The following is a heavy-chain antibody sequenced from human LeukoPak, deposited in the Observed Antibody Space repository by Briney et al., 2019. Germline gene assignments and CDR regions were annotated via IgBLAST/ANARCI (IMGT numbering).Heavy chain of an antibody. Sequence: GGSLRLSSAASGSPLTWYWTHWVRQVPGKGLVWVSRMNSDATNMKYADPVNGRFTISRDNSKNMVFLEMNGLRVEDTAIYYCALGSASGILDSRGQGTLVTVSS. D-gene: IGHD3-10*01. CDR1: GSPLTWYW. CDR2: MNSDATNM. J-gene: IGHJ4*02. V-gene: IGHV3-74*01. CDR3: ALGSASGILDS.